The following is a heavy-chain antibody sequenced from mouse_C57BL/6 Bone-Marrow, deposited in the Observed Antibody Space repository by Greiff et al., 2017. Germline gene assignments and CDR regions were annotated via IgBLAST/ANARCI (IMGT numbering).Heavy chain of an antibody. Sequence: QVQLQQPGAELVKPGASVQLSCKASGYTFTSYWMHWVKQRPGQGLEWIGMIHPNSGSTNYNETFKSKATLTVDNSSSTAYMQLSSLTSEDSAVYYCARDGNYWFAYWGQGTLVTVSA. CDR2: IHPNSGST. V-gene: IGHV1-64*01. CDR1: GYTFTSYW. D-gene: IGHD2-1*01. J-gene: IGHJ3*01. CDR3: ARDGNYWFAY.